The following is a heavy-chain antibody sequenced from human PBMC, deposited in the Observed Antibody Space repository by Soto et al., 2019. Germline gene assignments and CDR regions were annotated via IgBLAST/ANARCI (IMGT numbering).Heavy chain of an antibody. J-gene: IGHJ4*02. CDR2: INHSGST. CDR3: ARGLRWLRADIVSLGPQDYSDY. D-gene: IGHD5-12*01. V-gene: IGHV4-34*01. CDR1: GGSFSGYY. Sequence: SETLSLTCAVYGGSFSGYYWSWIRQPPGKGLEWIGEINHSGSTNYNPSPKSRVTISVDTSKNQFSLKLSSVTAADTAVYYCARGLRWLRADIVSLGPQDYSDYWGQGTLVTVSS.